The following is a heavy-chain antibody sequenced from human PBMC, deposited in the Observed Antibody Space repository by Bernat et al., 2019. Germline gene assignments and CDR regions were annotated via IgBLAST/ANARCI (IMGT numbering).Heavy chain of an antibody. D-gene: IGHD3-10*01. Sequence: QVQLVESGGGVVQPGRSLRLSCAASGFTFSSYAMHWVRQAPGKGLEWVAVISYDGSNKYYADSVKGRFTISRDNSKNTLYLQMNSLRAEDTAVYYCARAPVGYYGSGSYDCDYWGQGTLVTVSS. V-gene: IGHV3-30-3*01. CDR1: GFTFSSYA. CDR3: ARAPVGYYGSGSYDCDY. CDR2: ISYDGSNK. J-gene: IGHJ4*02.